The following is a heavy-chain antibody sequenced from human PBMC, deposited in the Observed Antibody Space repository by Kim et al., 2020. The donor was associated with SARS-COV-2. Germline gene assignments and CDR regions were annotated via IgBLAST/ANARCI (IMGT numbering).Heavy chain of an antibody. Sequence: SETLSLTCSVSGGSINRGGYFWTWIRQPPGKTLEWIGYINHAGSTFYNPSLENRVTISMDKSKNHFSLKMISVTAADTALYFCARDLGDSTAFDIWGRGRMVTVSS. V-gene: IGHV4-30-2*01. D-gene: IGHD6-13*01. CDR1: GGSINRGGYF. CDR3: ARDLGDSTAFDI. J-gene: IGHJ3*02. CDR2: INHAGST.